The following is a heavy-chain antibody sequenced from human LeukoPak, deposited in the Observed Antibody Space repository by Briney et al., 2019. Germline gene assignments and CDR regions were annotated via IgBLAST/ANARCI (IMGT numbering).Heavy chain of an antibody. CDR1: GGSISSSSYY. Sequence: SETLSLTCTVSGGSISSSSYYWGWIRQPPGKGLEWIGSIYYSGSTYYNPSLKSRVTISVDTSKNQFSLKLSSVTAADTAVYYCARVARGVGAIGPRGQGTLVTVFS. CDR3: ARVARGVGAIGP. CDR2: IYYSGST. V-gene: IGHV4-39*07. J-gene: IGHJ5*02. D-gene: IGHD1-26*01.